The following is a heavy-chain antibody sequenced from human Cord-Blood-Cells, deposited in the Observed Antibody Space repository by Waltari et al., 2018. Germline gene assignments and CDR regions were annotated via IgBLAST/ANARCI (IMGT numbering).Heavy chain of an antibody. Sequence: QVQLVQSGAEVKKPGSSVKVSCKASGGTFSSSAISWVRPAPGQGLEWMGGIIPIFGTANYAQKFQGRVTITADESTSTAYMELSSLRSEDTAVYYCARDRKDIVATIGAFDIWGQGTMVTVSS. D-gene: IGHD5-12*01. V-gene: IGHV1-69*01. J-gene: IGHJ3*02. CDR1: GGTFSSSA. CDR3: ARDRKDIVATIGAFDI. CDR2: IIPIFGTA.